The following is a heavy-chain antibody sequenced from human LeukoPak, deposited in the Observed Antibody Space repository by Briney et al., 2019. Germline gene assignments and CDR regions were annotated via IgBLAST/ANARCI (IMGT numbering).Heavy chain of an antibody. Sequence: PGGSLRLSCAASGFTCSSYSMNWVRQAPGKGLEWVSYISYSSSTIYYADSVKGRFTISRDNAKNSLYLQMNSLRAEDTAVCYCARRGASSGGLDYWGQGTLVTVSS. CDR2: ISYSSSTI. D-gene: IGHD6-19*01. CDR1: GFTCSSYS. V-gene: IGHV3-48*01. J-gene: IGHJ4*02. CDR3: ARRGASSGGLDY.